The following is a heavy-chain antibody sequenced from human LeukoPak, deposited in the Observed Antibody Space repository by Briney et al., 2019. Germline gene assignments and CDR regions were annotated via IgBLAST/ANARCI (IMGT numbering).Heavy chain of an antibody. CDR3: ATMGGYYYDGYYFDY. CDR2: MNPNSGNT. V-gene: IGHV1-8*01. J-gene: IGHJ4*02. Sequence: ASVKVSCKASGYTFTSYDINWVRQATGQGLEWMGWMNPNSGNTGYAQKFQGRVTMTEDTSTDTAYMELSSLRSEDTAVYYCATMGGYYYDGYYFDYWGQGTLVTVSS. D-gene: IGHD3-22*01. CDR1: GYTFTSYD.